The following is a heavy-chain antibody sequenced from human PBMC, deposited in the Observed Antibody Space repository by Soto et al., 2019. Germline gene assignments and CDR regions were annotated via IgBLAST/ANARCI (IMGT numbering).Heavy chain of an antibody. Sequence: GESLKISCKGSGYSFTSYWISWVRQMPGKGLEWMGRIDPSDSYTNYSPSFQGHVTISADKYISPAHLQWSRLKASDTDMYYCARLLVASPPVWGLGTTVTV. D-gene: IGHD2-15*01. CDR3: ARLLVASPPV. V-gene: IGHV5-10-1*01. CDR2: IDPSDSYT. J-gene: IGHJ6*02. CDR1: GYSFTSYW.